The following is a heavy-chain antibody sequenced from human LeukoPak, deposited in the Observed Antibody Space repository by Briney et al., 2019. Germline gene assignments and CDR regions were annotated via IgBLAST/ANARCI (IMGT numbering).Heavy chain of an antibody. CDR3: ARRIGQGSGSYYPDY. CDR2: IYRSGST. J-gene: IGHJ4*02. V-gene: IGHV4-38-2*01. CDR1: GYSISSGYY. Sequence: PSETLSLTGAVSGYSISSGYYWGWIRQPPGKGLEWIGSIYRSGSTYYNPSLKSRVTISVDTSKNQFSLKLSSVTAADTAVYYCARRIGQGSGSYYPDYWGQGTLVTVSS. D-gene: IGHD3-10*01.